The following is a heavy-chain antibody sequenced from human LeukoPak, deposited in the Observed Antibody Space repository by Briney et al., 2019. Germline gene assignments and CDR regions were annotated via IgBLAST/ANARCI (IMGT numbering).Heavy chain of an antibody. CDR3: ARGPLRFLEWSNWFDP. J-gene: IGHJ5*02. V-gene: IGHV1-8*01. CDR1: GYTFTSYD. CDR2: MNPNSGNT. Sequence: GASVKVSCKASGYTFTSYDINWVRQATGQGLEWMGWMNPNSGNTGYAQKFQGRVTMTRNTSISTAYMELSSLRSEDTAVYYCARGPLRFLEWSNWFDPWGRGTLVTVSS. D-gene: IGHD3-3*01.